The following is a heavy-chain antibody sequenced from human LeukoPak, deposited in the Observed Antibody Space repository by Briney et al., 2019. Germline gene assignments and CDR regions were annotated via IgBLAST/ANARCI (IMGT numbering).Heavy chain of an antibody. Sequence: TGGSQRLSCAASGFTFSSYGMHWVRQAPGKGREWVADIWYDGSSKYYAHSVKGRFTISRDNSKNTLYLQMDSLRGEDTAVYYCARYRFPAARGWFDPWGQGGLVTVSS. CDR3: ARYRFPAARGWFDP. CDR1: GFTFSSYG. CDR2: IWYDGSSK. J-gene: IGHJ5*02. D-gene: IGHD2-2*01. V-gene: IGHV3-33*01.